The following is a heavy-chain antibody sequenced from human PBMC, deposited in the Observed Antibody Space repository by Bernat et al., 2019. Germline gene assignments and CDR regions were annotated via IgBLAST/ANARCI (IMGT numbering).Heavy chain of an antibody. D-gene: IGHD3-16*01. CDR3: ASHGGDPPRRYFDY. Sequence: QVQLVQSGAEVKKPGASVKVSCKASGYTFTGYYLHWVRQAPGHGLEWMGWVNPNSGNTGYAQKFQGRVTMTRNTSISTAYMELSSLRSEDTAVYYCASHGGDPPRRYFDYWGQGTLVTVSS. J-gene: IGHJ4*02. CDR2: VNPNSGNT. V-gene: IGHV1-8*02. CDR1: GYTFTGYY.